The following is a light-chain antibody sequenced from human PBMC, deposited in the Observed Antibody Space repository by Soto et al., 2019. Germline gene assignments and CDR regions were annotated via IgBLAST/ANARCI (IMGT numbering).Light chain of an antibody. Sequence: QSALTQPPSASGAPGQSVTISCTGTSSDVGAYNYVSWYQQHPSKAPKLMIYEVSKRPSGVPGRFSGSKSGNTASLTVSGLQAEDEADYYCASYAGSTAVFGSGNKLTVL. CDR2: EVS. CDR3: ASYAGSTAV. V-gene: IGLV2-8*01. CDR1: SSDVGAYNY. J-gene: IGLJ1*01.